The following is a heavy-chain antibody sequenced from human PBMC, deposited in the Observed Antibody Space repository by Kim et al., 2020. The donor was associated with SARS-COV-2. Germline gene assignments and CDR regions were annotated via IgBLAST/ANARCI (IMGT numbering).Heavy chain of an antibody. Sequence: GGSLRLSCAASGFTFSSYSMNWVRQAPGKGLEWVSSISSSSSYIYYADSVKGRFTISRDNAKNSLYLQMNSLRAEDTAVYYCARDSYYYDSSGYFWGQGTLVTVYS. CDR1: GFTFSSYS. J-gene: IGHJ4*02. CDR2: ISSSSSYI. V-gene: IGHV3-21*01. D-gene: IGHD3-22*01. CDR3: ARDSYYYDSSGYF.